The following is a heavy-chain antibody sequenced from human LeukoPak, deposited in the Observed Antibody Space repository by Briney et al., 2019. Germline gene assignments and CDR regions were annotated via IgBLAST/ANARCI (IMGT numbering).Heavy chain of an antibody. CDR2: ISGSGGNT. V-gene: IGHV3-23*01. Sequence: GGSLRLSCAASGFTFSSYAMTWVRQAPGKGLEWVSTISGSGGNTYYADSVKGRFTISRDNSKNTLYLQMNGLGADDTAVYYCASPAIAAAVGHRFDYWGQGALVIVSS. J-gene: IGHJ4*02. CDR1: GFTFSSYA. CDR3: ASPAIAAAVGHRFDY. D-gene: IGHD6-25*01.